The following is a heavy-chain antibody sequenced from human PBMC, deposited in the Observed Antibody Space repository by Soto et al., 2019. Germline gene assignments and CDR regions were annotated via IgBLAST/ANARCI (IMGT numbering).Heavy chain of an antibody. V-gene: IGHV4-31*03. D-gene: IGHD3-22*01. CDR2: IYYSGST. CDR1: GGSISSGGYY. J-gene: IGHJ4*02. Sequence: TLSLTCTVSGGSISSGGYYWSWIRQHPGKGLEWIGYIYYSGSTYYNPSLKSRVTISVDTSKNQFSLKLSSVTAADTAVYYCARAWHRGQRTYYYDSSGYYYEFDYWGQGTLVTVSS. CDR3: ARAWHRGQRTYYYDSSGYYYEFDY.